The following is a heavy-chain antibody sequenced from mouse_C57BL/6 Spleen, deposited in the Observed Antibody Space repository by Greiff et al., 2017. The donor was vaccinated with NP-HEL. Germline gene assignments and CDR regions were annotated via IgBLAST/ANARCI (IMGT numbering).Heavy chain of an antibody. D-gene: IGHD1-1*01. V-gene: IGHV1-26*01. Sequence: EVQLQQSGPELVKPGASVKISCKASGYTFTDYYMNWVKQSHGKSLEWIGDINPNNGGTSYNQKFKGKATLTVDKSSSTAYMELRSLTSEDSAVYYCARRGSYGSPFDYWGQGTTLTVSS. CDR2: INPNNGGT. J-gene: IGHJ2*01. CDR3: ARRGSYGSPFDY. CDR1: GYTFTDYY.